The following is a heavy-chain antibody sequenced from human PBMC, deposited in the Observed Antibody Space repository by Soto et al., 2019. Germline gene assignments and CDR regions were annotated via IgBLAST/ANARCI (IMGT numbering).Heavy chain of an antibody. Sequence: QVQLVESGGRLVKPGGSLRLSCAASGFSFGDYYMSWIRQAPGKGLEWMSFISSSASYRDYADSVRGRFTISRDNVNNSLYLQMNSLTVEDTAVYYCVKDGGDSGSSIAVNWGRGTLVTVSS. V-gene: IGHV3-11*06. CDR2: ISSSASYR. D-gene: IGHD1-26*01. J-gene: IGHJ4*02. CDR3: VKDGGDSGSSIAVN. CDR1: GFSFGDYY.